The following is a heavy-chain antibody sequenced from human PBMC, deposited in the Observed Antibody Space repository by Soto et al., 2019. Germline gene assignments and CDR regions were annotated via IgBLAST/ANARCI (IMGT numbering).Heavy chain of an antibody. Sequence: PSQTLSLTCAISGDSVSSNSAAWNWIRQSPSRGLEWLGRTYYRSKWFNDYAVSVKSRITINPDTSKNRFSLQLSSVTPEDTAVYYYAGARPYYDSSGYYDSWGQGILVTVSS. D-gene: IGHD3-22*01. V-gene: IGHV6-1*01. CDR2: TYYRSKWFN. CDR3: AGARPYYDSSGYYDS. CDR1: GDSVSSNSAA. J-gene: IGHJ4*02.